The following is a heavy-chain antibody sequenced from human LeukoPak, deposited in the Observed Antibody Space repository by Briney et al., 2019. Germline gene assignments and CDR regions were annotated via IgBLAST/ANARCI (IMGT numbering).Heavy chain of an antibody. V-gene: IGHV1-69*04. Sequence: ASVKVSCKASGYTFTSYGISWVRQAPGQGLEWMGRIIPILGIANYAQKFQGRVTITADKSTSTAYMELSSLRSEDTAVYYCASTLVGATYYFDYWGQGTLVTVSS. CDR3: ASTLVGATYYFDY. CDR1: GYTFTSYG. D-gene: IGHD1-26*01. J-gene: IGHJ4*02. CDR2: IIPILGIA.